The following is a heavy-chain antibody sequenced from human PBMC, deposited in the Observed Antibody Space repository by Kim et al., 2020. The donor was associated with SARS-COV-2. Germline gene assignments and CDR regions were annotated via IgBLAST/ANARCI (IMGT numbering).Heavy chain of an antibody. Sequence: SETLSLTCAVSGGSISSGGYSWSWIRQPPGKGLEWIGYIYHSGSTYYNPSLKSRVTISVDRSKNQFSLKLSSVTAADTGVYYCARDYGDYGNWFDPWGQGTLVTVSS. CDR3: ARDYGDYGNWFDP. J-gene: IGHJ5*02. V-gene: IGHV4-30-2*01. D-gene: IGHD4-17*01. CDR2: IYHSGST. CDR1: GGSISSGGYS.